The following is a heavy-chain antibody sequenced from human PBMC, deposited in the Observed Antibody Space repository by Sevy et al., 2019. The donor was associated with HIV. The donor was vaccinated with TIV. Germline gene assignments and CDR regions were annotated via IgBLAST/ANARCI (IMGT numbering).Heavy chain of an antibody. CDR2: IYPGDSDT. V-gene: IGHV5-51*01. D-gene: IGHD4-4*01. CDR1: GYSFTTYW. CDR3: ARLGNSEGGALDI. Sequence: GESLKISCKASGYSFTTYWIGWVRQMPGKGLEWMGNIYPGDSDTIDSPSFQGQVTISADKSITTAYLQWSSLKASDTAMYYCARLGNSEGGALDIWGRGTMVTVSS. J-gene: IGHJ3*02.